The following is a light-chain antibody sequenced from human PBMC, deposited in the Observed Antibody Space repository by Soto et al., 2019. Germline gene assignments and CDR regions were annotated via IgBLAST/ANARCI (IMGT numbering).Light chain of an antibody. V-gene: IGKV1-39*01. CDR1: QSISNY. CDR2: ASF. Sequence: DIQMTQSPSSLSASVGDRVTISCRASQSISNYLNWYQQKPGKAPKLLIYASFTLQSGVPSRFSGTGSGTDFTLTISSLQPEDFGTYYCQQSYSSPATFGQGTKVEI. J-gene: IGKJ1*01. CDR3: QQSYSSPAT.